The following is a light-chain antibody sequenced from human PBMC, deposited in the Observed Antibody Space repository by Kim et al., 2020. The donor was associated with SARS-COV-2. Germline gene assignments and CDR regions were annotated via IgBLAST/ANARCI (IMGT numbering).Light chain of an antibody. J-gene: IGLJ3*02. CDR3: GTWDSSLSAWV. CDR1: SSNIGSNY. CDR2: ANN. V-gene: IGLV1-51*01. Sequence: QKVTISCSGSSSNIGSNYVSWYQHLPGTAPILLISANNKRPSRIPARFSGSKSGTSATLGITGLQTGDESYYYCGTWDSSLSAWVFGGGTKLTFL.